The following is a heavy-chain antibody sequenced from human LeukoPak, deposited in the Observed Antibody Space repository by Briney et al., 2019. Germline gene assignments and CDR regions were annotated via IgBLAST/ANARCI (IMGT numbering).Heavy chain of an antibody. Sequence: GRSLRLSCAASGFTFSSYAMHWVRQAPGKGLEWVAVISYDGSNKYYADSVKGRFTISRDNFKNTLYLQMNSLRAEDTAVYFCAKRGVVIRVILVGFHKEAYYFDSWGQGALVTVSS. J-gene: IGHJ4*02. CDR2: ISYDGSNK. CDR1: GFTFSSYA. V-gene: IGHV3-30*07. D-gene: IGHD3-22*01. CDR3: AKRGVVIRVILVGFHKEAYYFDS.